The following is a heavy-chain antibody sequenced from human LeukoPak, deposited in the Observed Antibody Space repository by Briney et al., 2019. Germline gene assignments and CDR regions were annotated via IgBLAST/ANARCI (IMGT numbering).Heavy chain of an antibody. CDR2: ISTSSGSI. D-gene: IGHD3-10*01. J-gene: IGHJ4*02. CDR3: ASGQYYYGSGHDY. CDR1: GFTFSSYS. V-gene: IGHV3-48*02. Sequence: GGSLRLSCAASGFTFSSYSMNWVRQAPGKGLEWVSYISTSSGSIFYADSVKGRFTISRDDAKNSLYLQMNSLRDEDTAVYYCASGQYYYGSGHDYWGQGTLATVSS.